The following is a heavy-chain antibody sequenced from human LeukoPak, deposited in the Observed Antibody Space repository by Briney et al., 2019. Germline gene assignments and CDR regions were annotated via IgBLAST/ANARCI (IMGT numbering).Heavy chain of an antibody. D-gene: IGHD1-26*01. J-gene: IGHJ5*02. Sequence: PSETLSLTCAVYGESFSGYYWSWLRQPPGKGLEWIGEINHSGSTNYNPSLKSRVTISVDTSKNQFSLKLSSVTAADTAVYYCARDHELGWFDPWGQGTLVTVSS. CDR3: ARDHELGWFDP. V-gene: IGHV4-34*01. CDR2: INHSGST. CDR1: GESFSGYY.